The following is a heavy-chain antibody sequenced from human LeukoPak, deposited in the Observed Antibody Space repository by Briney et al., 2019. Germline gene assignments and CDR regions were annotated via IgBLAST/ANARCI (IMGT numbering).Heavy chain of an antibody. D-gene: IGHD3-10*02. CDR2: ISFDGSNK. V-gene: IGHV3-30-3*01. CDR1: GFTFSSYA. CDR3: ARCSGYGMDV. Sequence: GGSLRLSCAASGFTFSSYAMHWVRQAPGKGLEWVAVISFDGSNKYYADSVKGRFTISRDNSKNTLYLQMNSLRAEDTAVYYCARCSGYGMDVWGQGTTVTVSS. J-gene: IGHJ6*02.